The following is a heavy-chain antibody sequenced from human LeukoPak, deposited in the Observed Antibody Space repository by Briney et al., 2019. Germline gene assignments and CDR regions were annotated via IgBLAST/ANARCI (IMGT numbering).Heavy chain of an antibody. CDR2: IRSKANRYAT. CDR3: TSTTITFGGVIADY. J-gene: IGHJ4*02. Sequence: PGGSLRLSCAASGFTFSGSAMHWVRQASGKGLEWVGRIRSKANRYATAYAASVKGRFTISRDDSKNTAYLQMNSLKTEDTAVYYCTSTTITFGGVIADYWGQGTLVTVSS. CDR1: GFTFSGSA. V-gene: IGHV3-73*01. D-gene: IGHD3-16*02.